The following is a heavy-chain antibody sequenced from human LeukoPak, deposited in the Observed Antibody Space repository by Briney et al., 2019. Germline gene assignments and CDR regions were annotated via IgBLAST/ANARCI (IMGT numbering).Heavy chain of an antibody. V-gene: IGHV3-23*01. CDR2: ISGSGGST. CDR3: XXHDRYFDWLIDY. CDR1: GFTFSSYA. J-gene: IGHJ4*02. D-gene: IGHD3-9*01. Sequence: GGSLRLSCAASGFTFSSYAMSWVRQAPGKGLEWVSAISGSGGSTYYADSVKGRFTISRDNSKNTLYLQMNSLRAEDTAVYYCXXHDRYFDWLIDYWGQGTLVTVSS.